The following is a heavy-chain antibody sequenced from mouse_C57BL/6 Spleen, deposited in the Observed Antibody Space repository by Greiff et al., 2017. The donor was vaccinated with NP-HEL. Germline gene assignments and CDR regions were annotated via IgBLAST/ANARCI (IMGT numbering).Heavy chain of an antibody. V-gene: IGHV1-76*01. CDR3: ARGLGIYAMDY. J-gene: IGHJ4*01. CDR2: IYPGSGNT. Sequence: QVQLKQSGAELVRPGASVKLSCKASGYTFTDYYINWVKQRPGQGLEWIARIYPGSGNTYYNEKFKGKATLTAEKSSSTAYMQLSSLTSEDSAVYFCARGLGIYAMDYWGQGTSVTVSS. CDR1: GYTFTDYY. D-gene: IGHD4-1*01.